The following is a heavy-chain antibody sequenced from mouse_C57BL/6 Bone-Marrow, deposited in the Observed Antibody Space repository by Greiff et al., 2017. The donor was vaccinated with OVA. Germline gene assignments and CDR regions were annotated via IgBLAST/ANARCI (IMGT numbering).Heavy chain of an antibody. CDR2: IWWDDAK. Sequence: QVTLKVSGPGILQPSQTLSLSCSFSGFSLSTFGMGVGWIRPPSGKGLDWLAHIWWDDAKYYHPALKSRLMISKDTSNNQVFLKIAKVDTADTATYYGARIVVLGYYFDYGGRGTTLTVS. J-gene: IGHJ2*01. V-gene: IGHV8-8*01. CDR3: ARIVVLGYYFDY. D-gene: IGHD2-2*01. CDR1: GFSLSTFGMG.